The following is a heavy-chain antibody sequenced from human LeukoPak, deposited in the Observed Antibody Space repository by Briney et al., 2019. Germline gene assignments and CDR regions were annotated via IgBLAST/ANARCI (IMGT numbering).Heavy chain of an antibody. Sequence: GGSLRLSCAASGFTFSSYAMHWVRQAPGKGLEWVAVISYDGSNKYYADSVKGRFTISRDNSKNTLYLQMNSLRAEDTAVYYCARDPLGDSIYYFDYWGQGTLVTVSS. V-gene: IGHV3-30*04. CDR1: GFTFSSYA. CDR3: ARDPLGDSIYYFDY. CDR2: ISYDGSNK. D-gene: IGHD2-21*01. J-gene: IGHJ4*02.